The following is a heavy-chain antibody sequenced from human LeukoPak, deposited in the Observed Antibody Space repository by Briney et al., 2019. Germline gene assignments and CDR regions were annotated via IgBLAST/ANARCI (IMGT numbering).Heavy chain of an antibody. V-gene: IGHV3-23*01. CDR1: GFTFRNYA. CDR3: AKGKGPTANWYFDV. Sequence: GGSLRLSCAASGFTFRNYAMSWVRQAPGKGLEWVSVIGGGPGNTYYTDSVKGRFTISRDNSKNTLYLHLNSLRAEDTAVYYCAKGKGPTANWYFDVWGRGTLVTVSS. J-gene: IGHJ2*01. CDR2: IGGGPGNT. D-gene: IGHD2-21*02.